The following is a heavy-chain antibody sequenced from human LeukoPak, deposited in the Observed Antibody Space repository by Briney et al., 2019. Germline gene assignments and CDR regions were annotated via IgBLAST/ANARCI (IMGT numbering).Heavy chain of an antibody. CDR2: ISGSGGNT. V-gene: IGHV3-23*01. Sequence: SGGSLRLSCTASGFTFSSYAMSWVRQAPGKGLEWVSGISGSGGNTYHADSVKGRFTISRDNSKNTLYLQMSSLRAEDTAVYYCAKFRGPQVVSIYFDYWGQGTLVTVSS. J-gene: IGHJ4*02. D-gene: IGHD6-13*01. CDR1: GFTFSSYA. CDR3: AKFRGPQVVSIYFDY.